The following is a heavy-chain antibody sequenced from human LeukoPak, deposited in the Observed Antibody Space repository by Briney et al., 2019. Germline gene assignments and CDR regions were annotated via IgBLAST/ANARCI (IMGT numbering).Heavy chain of an antibody. J-gene: IGHJ4*02. CDR1: GGTFSSYA. D-gene: IGHD1-14*01. V-gene: IGHV1-69*05. Sequence: SVKVSFKASGGTFSSYAISWVRQAPGQGLEWMGGIIPIFGTANYAQKFQGRVTITTDESTSTAYMELSSLRSEDTAVYYCAGAEAEARLPLDYWGQGTLVTVSS. CDR2: IIPIFGTA. CDR3: AGAEAEARLPLDY.